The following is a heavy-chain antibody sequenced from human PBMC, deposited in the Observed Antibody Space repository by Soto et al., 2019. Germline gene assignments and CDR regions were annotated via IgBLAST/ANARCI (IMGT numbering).Heavy chain of an antibody. Sequence: ASVKVSCKASGYTFTSYGISWVRQAPGQGLEWMGWISAYNGNTNYAQKLQGRVTMTTDTSTSTAYMELRSLRSDDTAVYYCARVNSGSSGWPIVEVDYWGQGTLVTVSS. V-gene: IGHV1-18*01. CDR3: ARVNSGSSGWPIVEVDY. CDR1: GYTFTSYG. J-gene: IGHJ4*02. D-gene: IGHD6-19*01. CDR2: ISAYNGNT.